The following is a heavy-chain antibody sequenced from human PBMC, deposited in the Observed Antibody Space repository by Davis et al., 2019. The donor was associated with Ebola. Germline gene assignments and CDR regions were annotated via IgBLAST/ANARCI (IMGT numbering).Heavy chain of an antibody. CDR2: IQQDGSEK. Sequence: GGSLRLSCAAPGFTFSSYWMSWVRQAPGKGLEWVANIQQDGSEKYYVDSVKGRFTISRDNAKNSLYLQMNSLGVEDTAIYYCARGVSTFGGLLVPETYFDFWGQGTQVTVSS. CDR3: ARGVSTFGGLLVPETYFDF. J-gene: IGHJ4*02. V-gene: IGHV3-7*03. D-gene: IGHD3-16*01. CDR1: GFTFSSYW.